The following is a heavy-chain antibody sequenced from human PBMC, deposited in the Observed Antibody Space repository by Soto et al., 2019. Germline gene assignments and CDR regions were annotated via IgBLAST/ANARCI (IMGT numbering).Heavy chain of an antibody. J-gene: IGHJ4*02. CDR2: LYYSGRT. V-gene: IGHV4-59*01. Sequence: PSETLSLTCTVSGGSIRDYFWTWIRQPPGKGLEWIGYLYYSGRTNYNPSLNSRVSISVDTSKNHFSLQLRSVTAADTAVYYCARVGGDDFGDSGGFDYWGQGTLATVSS. CDR3: ARVGGDDFGDSGGFDY. D-gene: IGHD4-17*01. CDR1: GGSIRDYF.